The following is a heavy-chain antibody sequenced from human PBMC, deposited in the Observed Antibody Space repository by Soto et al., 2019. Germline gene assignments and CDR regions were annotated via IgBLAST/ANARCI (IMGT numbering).Heavy chain of an antibody. D-gene: IGHD3-10*01. Sequence: ASVTVSCMASGYTFTSYGISWVRQAPGQGLEWMGWISAYNGNTNYAQKLQGRVTMTTDTSTSTAYMELRSLRSDDTAVYYCARTLLWFGETGLLIPPFHPPLDPWGQGTLVTVSS. CDR3: ARTLLWFGETGLLIPPFHPPLDP. CDR1: GYTFTSYG. V-gene: IGHV1-18*01. J-gene: IGHJ5*02. CDR2: ISAYNGNT.